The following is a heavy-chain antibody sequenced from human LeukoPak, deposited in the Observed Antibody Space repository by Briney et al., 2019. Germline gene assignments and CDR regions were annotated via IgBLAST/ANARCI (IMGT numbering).Heavy chain of an antibody. J-gene: IGHJ4*02. CDR3: AKRTGGGDFDY. CDR1: GFTVSSNY. CDR2: IYSGGST. D-gene: IGHD3-16*01. V-gene: IGHV3-66*02. Sequence: PGGSLRLSCAASGFTVSSNYMSWVRQAPGKGLEWVSVIYSGGSTYYADSVKGRFTISRDNSKNTLYLQMNSLRADDTAAYYCAKRTGGGDFDYWGQGTLVTVSS.